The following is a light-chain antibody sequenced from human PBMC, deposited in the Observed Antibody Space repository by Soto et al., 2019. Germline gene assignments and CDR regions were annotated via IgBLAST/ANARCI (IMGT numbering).Light chain of an antibody. V-gene: IGKV3-20*01. Sequence: EIVLTQSPATLSLSPGERATLSFRASQSVSSSYLAWYQQKPGQAPRLLIYGASSRATGIPDRFSGSGSGTDFTLTISRLEPEDIAVYYCQQYNKWPQTFGQGTKVDI. CDR1: QSVSSSY. J-gene: IGKJ1*01. CDR2: GAS. CDR3: QQYNKWPQT.